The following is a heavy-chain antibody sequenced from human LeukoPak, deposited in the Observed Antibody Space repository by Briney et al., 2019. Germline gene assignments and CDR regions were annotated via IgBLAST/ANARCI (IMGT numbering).Heavy chain of an antibody. CDR2: ISSSSSHI. CDR1: GFTFSSYS. V-gene: IGHV3-21*01. J-gene: IGHJ5*02. Sequence: GGSLRLSCAASGFTFSSYSMNWVRQAPGKGLEWVSSISSSSSHIYYADSVKGRFTISRDNAKNSLYLQMNSLRAEDTAVYYCARDKFTMVRGVIPGWFDPWGQGTLVTVSS. D-gene: IGHD3-10*01. CDR3: ARDKFTMVRGVIPGWFDP.